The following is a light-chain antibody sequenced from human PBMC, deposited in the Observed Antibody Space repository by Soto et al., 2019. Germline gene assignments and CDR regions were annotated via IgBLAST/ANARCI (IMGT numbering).Light chain of an antibody. V-gene: IGKV3-15*01. CDR3: QQYTHWPVWS. Sequence: EIVLTQSPATLSVSPGERATLSCRASQSISSNLAWYQQKPGQAPRLLIYGPSTRATGVPARFSGSGSGTEFTLTISSLQSEDFAMYYCQQYTHWPVWSFGQGTNVEIK. CDR1: QSISSN. CDR2: GPS. J-gene: IGKJ1*01.